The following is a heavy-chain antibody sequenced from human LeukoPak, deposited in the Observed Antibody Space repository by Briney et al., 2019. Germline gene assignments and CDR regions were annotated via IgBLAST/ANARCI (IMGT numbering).Heavy chain of an antibody. CDR3: ARDKFYYGSGRYYGLDV. Sequence: SETLSLTCTVSGGSTSSYYWSWIRQPPGKGLEWIGHIYYSGSTNYNSSLKSRVTISLGTSNNQFSLKLSSVTAADTAVYYRARDKFYYGSGRYYGLDVWGQGTTVIVSS. J-gene: IGHJ6*02. V-gene: IGHV4-59*01. CDR1: GGSTSSYY. D-gene: IGHD3-10*01. CDR2: IYYSGST.